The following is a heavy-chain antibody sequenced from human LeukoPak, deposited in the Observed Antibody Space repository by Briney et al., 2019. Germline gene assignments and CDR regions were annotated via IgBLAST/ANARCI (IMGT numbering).Heavy chain of an antibody. D-gene: IGHD3-10*01. J-gene: IGHJ3*01. V-gene: IGHV3-15*01. Sequence: GGSLRLSCAASGSTFTNAWMNWVRQAPGKGLEWIGRIKSKSDGSTTDYAAPAKGRFTIAREDQKITLYLQMNSLKTEDTAVYYCAHGLWHYDAFDVWGQGTMVTVSS. CDR3: AHGLWHYDAFDV. CDR2: IKSKSDGSTT. CDR1: GSTFTNAW.